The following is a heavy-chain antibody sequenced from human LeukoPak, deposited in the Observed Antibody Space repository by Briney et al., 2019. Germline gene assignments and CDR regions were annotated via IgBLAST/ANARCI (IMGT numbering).Heavy chain of an antibody. D-gene: IGHD3-22*01. J-gene: IGHJ4*02. Sequence: GASVKVSCKASGGTFSSYTISWVRQAPAQGLEWMGRIIPILGIANYAQKFQGRVTITADKSTSTAYMELSSLRSEDTAVYYCARVPLDYYDSSDLDYWGQGTLVTVSS. CDR2: IIPILGIA. V-gene: IGHV1-69*02. CDR1: GGTFSSYT. CDR3: ARVPLDYYDSSDLDY.